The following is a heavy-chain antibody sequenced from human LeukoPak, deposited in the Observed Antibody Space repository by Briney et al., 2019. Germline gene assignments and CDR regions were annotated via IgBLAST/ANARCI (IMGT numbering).Heavy chain of an antibody. Sequence: GESLKISCKGSGYSFSTAWIGWVRQMPGKGLEWMGIIYPGDSDTTYSPSFQGQVTISADTSINTAYLQWSSLKAADTAIFYCARSLGGYQKYYFDYWGQGTQVTVSS. CDR3: ARSLGGYQKYYFDY. J-gene: IGHJ4*02. V-gene: IGHV5-51*01. D-gene: IGHD3-22*01. CDR2: IYPGDSDT. CDR1: GYSFSTAW.